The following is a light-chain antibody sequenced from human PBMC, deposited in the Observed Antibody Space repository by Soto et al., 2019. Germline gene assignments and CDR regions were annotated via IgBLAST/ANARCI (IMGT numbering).Light chain of an antibody. CDR2: GAS. CDR3: QQYNNWPMWT. V-gene: IGKV3-15*01. CDR1: QSITRN. J-gene: IGKJ1*01. Sequence: EIVMTQSPATLSVSPVEIAKLSCSASQSITRNLAWYQQSPGQAPRLLIYGASTRATGIPARFSGSGSGTEFTLTINSLQSEDFAVYYCQQYNNWPMWTFGQGTKGDIK.